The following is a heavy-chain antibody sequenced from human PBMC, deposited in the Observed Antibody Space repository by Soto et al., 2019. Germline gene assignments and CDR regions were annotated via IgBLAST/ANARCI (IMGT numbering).Heavy chain of an antibody. D-gene: IGHD4-4*01. CDR1: GFTFSDYT. J-gene: IGHJ6*02. Sequence: EVQLVESGGGLVKPGGSLRLSCAVSGFTFSDYTMNWVRQAPGKGLEWVSSISSTSEYIHYAGSVTGRFTISRDNAKSSRFLQMNSLRAEDTAIYFCASDDYNGNPPNYGMDVWGQGTTVTVSS. CDR2: ISSTSEYI. V-gene: IGHV3-21*01. CDR3: ASDDYNGNPPNYGMDV.